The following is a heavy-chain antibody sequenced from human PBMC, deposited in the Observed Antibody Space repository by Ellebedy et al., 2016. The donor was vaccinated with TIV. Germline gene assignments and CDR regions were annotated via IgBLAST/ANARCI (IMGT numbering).Heavy chain of an antibody. D-gene: IGHD3-10*01. Sequence: GESLKISCAASGFTVSSVYVSWVRQAPGKGLEWLSVIYSDAATYYADSVKGRFTISRDNSKNTLYLQMNSLSAEDTAAYYCAGGFRFGMDVWGQGTTVTVSS. CDR3: AGGFRFGMDV. CDR1: GFTVSSVY. J-gene: IGHJ6*02. CDR2: IYSDAAT. V-gene: IGHV3-66*01.